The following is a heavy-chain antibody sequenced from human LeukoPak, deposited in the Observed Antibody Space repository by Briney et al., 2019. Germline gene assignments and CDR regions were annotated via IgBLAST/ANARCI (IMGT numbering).Heavy chain of an antibody. CDR3: ARVIVSYRYDANWFDP. J-gene: IGHJ5*02. V-gene: IGHV4-31*03. Sequence: SETLSLTCTVSGGSISGDGQYWSWIRQHPGKGLEWIGYIYYSGNSYYNPSLKSRVTISADTSENQFSLQLNSVTAADTAVYDCARVIVSYRYDANWFDPWGQGTLVTVSS. CDR1: GGSISGDGQY. CDR2: IYYSGNS. D-gene: IGHD2-8*01.